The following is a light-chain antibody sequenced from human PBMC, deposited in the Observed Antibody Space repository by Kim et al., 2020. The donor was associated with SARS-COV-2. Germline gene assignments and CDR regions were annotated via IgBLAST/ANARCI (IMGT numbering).Light chain of an antibody. CDR3: HALDSSPVV. V-gene: IGLV3-1*01. CDR2: QDS. J-gene: IGLJ2*01. CDR1: KLGAKY. Sequence: SYELTQPPSVSVSPGQTASITCSGDKLGAKYACWYQQKPGQSPVLVIYQDSKRPSGIPERFSGSNSGNTAPLTISGTQAMDEADSYFHALDSSPVVFGGG.